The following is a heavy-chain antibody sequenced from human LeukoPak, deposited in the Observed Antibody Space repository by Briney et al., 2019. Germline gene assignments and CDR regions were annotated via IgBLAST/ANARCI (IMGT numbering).Heavy chain of an antibody. J-gene: IGHJ4*02. CDR2: IKQDGSEK. CDR3: ARRGSWHFDY. CDR1: GFTFSSYA. V-gene: IGHV3-7*01. Sequence: AGGSLRLSCAASGFTFSSYAMSWVRQAPGKGLEWVANIKQDGSEKYYVDSVKGRFTISRDNAKNSLYLQMNSLRAEDTAVYYCARRGSWHFDYWGQGTLVTVSS. D-gene: IGHD6-13*01.